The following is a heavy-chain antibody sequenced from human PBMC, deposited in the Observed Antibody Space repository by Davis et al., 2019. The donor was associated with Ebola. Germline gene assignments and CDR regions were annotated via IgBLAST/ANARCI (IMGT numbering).Heavy chain of an antibody. J-gene: IGHJ6*04. CDR1: GFSLSTSGVG. CDR3: AHSTPDRYCSGGSCFYYYYGMDV. D-gene: IGHD2-15*01. Sequence: SGPTLVKPTQTLTLTCTFSGFSLSTSGVGVGWIRQPPGKALEWLALLYWDDDKRYSPFLKRRLTITKDTSKNQVVLTMTNMDPVDTATYYCAHSTPDRYCSGGSCFYYYYGMDVWGKGTTVTVSS. CDR2: LYWDDDK. V-gene: IGHV2-5*02.